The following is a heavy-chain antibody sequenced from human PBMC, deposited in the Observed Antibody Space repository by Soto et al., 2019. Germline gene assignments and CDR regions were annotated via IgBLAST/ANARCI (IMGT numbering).Heavy chain of an antibody. CDR2: ISGSGGST. CDR3: AKPTGTGGLSAFDI. CDR1: GFTFSSYA. Sequence: GESLKISCAASGFTFSSYAMSWVRQAPGKGLEWVSAISGSGGSTYYADSVKGRFTISRDNSKNTLYLQMNSLRAEDTAVYYCAKPTGTGGLSAFDIWGQGTMVTVSS. D-gene: IGHD1-7*01. J-gene: IGHJ3*02. V-gene: IGHV3-23*01.